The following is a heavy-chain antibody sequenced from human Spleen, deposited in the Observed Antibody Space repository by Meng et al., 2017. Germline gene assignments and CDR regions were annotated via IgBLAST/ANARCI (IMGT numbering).Heavy chain of an antibody. CDR3: ARDLYSSTWYHFYY. D-gene: IGHD6-13*01. V-gene: IGHV4-61*01. J-gene: IGHJ4*02. CDR1: GGSVNSNSDY. CDR2: ILDSGST. Sequence: SETLSLTCTVSGGSVNSNSDYWSWIRQPPGKGLEWIGYILDSGSTNYNPSLKSRVTIAVDTSKNQFSLKLSSVTAADTAVYYCARDLYSSTWYHFYYWGQGTLVTVSS.